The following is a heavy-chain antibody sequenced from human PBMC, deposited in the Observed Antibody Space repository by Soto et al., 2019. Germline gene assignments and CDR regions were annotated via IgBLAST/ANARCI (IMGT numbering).Heavy chain of an antibody. CDR1: GFTFSSYW. CDR2: IKQDGSEK. Sequence: LRLSCAASGFTFSSYWMSWVRQAPGKGLEWVANIKQDGSEKYYVDSVKGRFTISRDNAKNSLYLQMNSLRAEDTAVYYCARDQSISRYCSSTSCHSPFDYWGQGTLVTVSS. V-gene: IGHV3-7*01. CDR3: ARDQSISRYCSSTSCHSPFDY. J-gene: IGHJ4*02. D-gene: IGHD2-2*01.